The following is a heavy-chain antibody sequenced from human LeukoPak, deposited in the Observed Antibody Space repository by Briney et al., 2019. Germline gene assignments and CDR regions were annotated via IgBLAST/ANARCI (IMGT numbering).Heavy chain of an antibody. D-gene: IGHD3-10*01. CDR2: AHSSGSR. V-gene: IGHV4-4*07. CDR1: GAPIGSFY. J-gene: IGHJ4*02. Sequence: PSETLSLTCTVSGAPIGSFYWSWIRHPAGKGLEWIGRAHSSGSRNYIPSIKSRVTTSVDTSKNQLSLRLNTVTAADTAMYYCAREAVDYGSGSLDYWGQGILVTVSS. CDR3: AREAVDYGSGSLDY.